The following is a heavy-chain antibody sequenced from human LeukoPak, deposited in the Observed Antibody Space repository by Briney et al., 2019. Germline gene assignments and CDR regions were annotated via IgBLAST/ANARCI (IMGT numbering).Heavy chain of an antibody. J-gene: IGHJ4*02. CDR1: GLIIRSYA. V-gene: IGHV3-23*01. CDR2: ISGSGGST. D-gene: IGHD4/OR15-4a*01. CDR3: AKRVHLMTPH. Sequence: GGSLRLSCAASGLIIRSYAMSWARQAPGKGLEWVSAISGSGGSTYYADSVKGRFAIYRDNSKNTLYLQMNSLRPEDTAVYYCAKRVHLMTPHWGQGTLVTVSS.